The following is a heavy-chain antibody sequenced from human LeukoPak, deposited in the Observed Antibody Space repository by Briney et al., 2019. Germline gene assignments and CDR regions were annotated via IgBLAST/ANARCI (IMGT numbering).Heavy chain of an antibody. V-gene: IGHV3-21*01. CDR1: GFTFSSYH. D-gene: IGHD5-12*01. Sequence: GGSLRLSCAASGFTFSSYHMNWVRQAPGKGLEWVSSISTSSLYIYYSDSMKGRFTISRDNAKNSLYLQMNSLRAEDTAVYYCTRATRGGYDGYFDYWGQGTLVTVSS. CDR2: ISTSSLYI. CDR3: TRATRGGYDGYFDY. J-gene: IGHJ4*02.